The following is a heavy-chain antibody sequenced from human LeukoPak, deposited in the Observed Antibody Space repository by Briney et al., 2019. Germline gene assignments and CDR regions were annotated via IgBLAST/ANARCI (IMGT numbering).Heavy chain of an antibody. CDR2: ISGSGGST. Sequence: PGGSLRLSCAASGFTFSSYAMSWVRQAPGKGLEWVSAISGSGGSTYYADSVKGRFTISRDNSKNTLYLQMNSLRAEDTAVYYCARAHSSGWSPLSYWGQGTLVTVSS. D-gene: IGHD6-19*01. CDR3: ARAHSSGWSPLSY. CDR1: GFTFSSYA. V-gene: IGHV3-23*01. J-gene: IGHJ4*02.